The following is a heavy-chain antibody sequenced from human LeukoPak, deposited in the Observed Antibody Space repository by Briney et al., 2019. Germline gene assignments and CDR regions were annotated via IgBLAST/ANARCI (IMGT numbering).Heavy chain of an antibody. CDR3: ARGLVGATTGYYYYMDV. D-gene: IGHD1-26*01. CDR1: GGTFSSYA. Sequence: ASVKVSCKASGGTFSSYAISWVRQAPGQELEWMGGIIPIFGTANYAQKFQGRVTITTDESTSTAYMELSSLRSEDTAVYYCARGLVGATTGYYYYMDVWGKGTTVTVSS. J-gene: IGHJ6*03. V-gene: IGHV1-69*05. CDR2: IIPIFGTA.